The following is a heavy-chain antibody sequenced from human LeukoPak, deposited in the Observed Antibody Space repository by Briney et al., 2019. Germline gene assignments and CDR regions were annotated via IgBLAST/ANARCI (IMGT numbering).Heavy chain of an antibody. CDR1: GGSFSGYY. CDR3: ARDLVVVVAATAYNWFDP. V-gene: IGHV4-34*01. D-gene: IGHD2-15*01. Sequence: SETLSLTCAVYGGSFSGYYWSWIRQPPGKGLEWIGEINHSGSTNYTPSLKSRVTISVDTSKNQFSLKLSSVTAADTAVYYCARDLVVVVAATAYNWFDPWGQGTLVTVSS. J-gene: IGHJ5*02. CDR2: INHSGST.